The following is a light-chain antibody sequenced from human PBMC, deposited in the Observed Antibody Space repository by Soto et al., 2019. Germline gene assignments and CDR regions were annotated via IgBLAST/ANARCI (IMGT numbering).Light chain of an antibody. CDR2: EVS. CDR3: SSYTSSSTQV. V-gene: IGLV2-8*01. Sequence: QSVLTQPPSASGSPGQSVTISCTGTSSDVGAYNYVSWYQQHPGKAPKLMIYEVSKRPSGVPDRFSGSKSGNTASLTVSGLQAEDEADYYCSSYTSSSTQVFGTGTKLTVL. CDR1: SSDVGAYNY. J-gene: IGLJ1*01.